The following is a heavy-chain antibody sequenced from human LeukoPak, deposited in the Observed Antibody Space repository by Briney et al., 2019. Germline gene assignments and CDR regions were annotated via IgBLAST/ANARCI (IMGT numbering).Heavy chain of an antibody. D-gene: IGHD2-15*01. V-gene: IGHV3-74*01. CDR2: IKSDGSST. J-gene: IGHJ4*02. CDR1: EFTFSSHW. Sequence: GGSLRHSCAASEFTFSSHWMHWVRQAPGKGLVWVSRIKSDGSSTSYADSVKGRFTISRDNARNTLYLQMNSLRAEDTAVYYCARGYCSGGSCYSWFDYWGQGTLVSVSS. CDR3: ARGYCSGGSCYSWFDY.